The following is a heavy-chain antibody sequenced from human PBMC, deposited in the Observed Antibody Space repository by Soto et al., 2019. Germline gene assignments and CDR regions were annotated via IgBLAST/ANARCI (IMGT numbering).Heavy chain of an antibody. V-gene: IGHV1-69*01. Sequence: VKVSCKASGGPFISYAIVWVRQAPGQGLEWMGGIIPIFGTANYAQKFQGRVTITADESTSTAYMEMSSLRAEDTAVYYCAPEGDYYASSGYLTPVLWGQGTLVTVSS. J-gene: IGHJ4*02. CDR1: GGPFISYA. CDR3: APEGDYYASSGYLTPVL. CDR2: IIPIFGTA. D-gene: IGHD3-22*01.